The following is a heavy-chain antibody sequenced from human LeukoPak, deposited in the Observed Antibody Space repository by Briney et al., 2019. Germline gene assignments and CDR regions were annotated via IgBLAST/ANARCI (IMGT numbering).Heavy chain of an antibody. J-gene: IGHJ4*02. CDR3: ARYTYYYGSGSYYY. Sequence: SETLSLTCTVSGGSISSSSYYWGWIRQPPGKGLEWIGSIYYSGSTYYNPSLKSRVTISVDTSKNQFSLKLSSVTAADTAVYYCARYTYYYGSGSYYYWGQGTLVTVSS. CDR2: IYYSGST. D-gene: IGHD3-10*01. CDR1: GGSISSSSYY. V-gene: IGHV4-39*01.